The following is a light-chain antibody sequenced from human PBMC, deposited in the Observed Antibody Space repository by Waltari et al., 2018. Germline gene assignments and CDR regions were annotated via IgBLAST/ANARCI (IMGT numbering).Light chain of an antibody. V-gene: IGKV1-5*03. Sequence: DIQMSQSPSTLSTSVGDRVTITCRASQNINIWLAWFQQKPGKAPKLLISRASTLESGVPSRFSGGGSGTEFSLTISSLQADDFATYYCQQYKSFPWTFGQGTKVGLK. CDR3: QQYKSFPWT. CDR1: QNINIW. J-gene: IGKJ1*01. CDR2: RAS.